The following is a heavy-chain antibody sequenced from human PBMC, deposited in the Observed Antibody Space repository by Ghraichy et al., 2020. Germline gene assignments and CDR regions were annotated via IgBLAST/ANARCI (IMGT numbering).Heavy chain of an antibody. CDR1: GDSVTSNSYY. D-gene: IGHD4-11*01. Sequence: SETLSLTCTVTGDSVTSNSYYLSWIRQPPGKALEWIGYMYFTGSTNYNPSLKSRVTMSVDTSKNQFSLKLSSVTTADTAVYYCARDYRDYSFESWGQGTLVTVSS. V-gene: IGHV4-61*01. CDR3: ARDYRDYSFES. J-gene: IGHJ4*02. CDR2: MYFTGST.